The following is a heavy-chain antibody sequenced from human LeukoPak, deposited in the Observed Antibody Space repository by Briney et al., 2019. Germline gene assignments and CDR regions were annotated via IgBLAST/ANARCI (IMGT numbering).Heavy chain of an antibody. Sequence: PGGSLRLSCAASGFTFSSYSMNWVRQAPGKGLEWVPSISSSSSYIYYADSVKGRFTISRDNAKNSLYLQMNSLRAEDTAVYYCARDLAAAALYYFDYWGQGTLVTVSS. CDR3: ARDLAAAALYYFDY. J-gene: IGHJ4*02. D-gene: IGHD6-13*01. CDR1: GFTFSSYS. CDR2: ISSSSSYI. V-gene: IGHV3-21*01.